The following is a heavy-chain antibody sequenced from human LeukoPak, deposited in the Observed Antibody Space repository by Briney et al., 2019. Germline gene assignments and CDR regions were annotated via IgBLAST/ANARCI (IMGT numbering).Heavy chain of an antibody. CDR3: ARERGYDFWSGGRLDY. V-gene: IGHV1-69*13. Sequence: SVKVSCKASGYTFTSYYMHWVRQAPGQGLEWMGGIIPIFGTANYAQKFQGRVTITADESTSTAYMELSSLRSEDTAVYYCARERGYDFWSGGRLDYWGQGTLVTVSS. D-gene: IGHD3-3*01. J-gene: IGHJ4*02. CDR1: GYTFTSYY. CDR2: IIPIFGTA.